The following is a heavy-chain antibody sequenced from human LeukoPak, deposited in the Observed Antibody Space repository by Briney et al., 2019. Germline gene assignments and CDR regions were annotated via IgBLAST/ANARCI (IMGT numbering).Heavy chain of an antibody. CDR3: ARDVPKWYYYGSGSHTFDP. D-gene: IGHD3-10*01. Sequence: GGSLRLSCAASGFTFSNYGMHWVRQAPGKGLEGVAVIWYDGSNKYYGDSVKGRFTISRDNSKNTLYLQMNSLRAEDTAVYYCARDVPKWYYYGSGSHTFDPWGQGTLVTVSS. J-gene: IGHJ5*02. CDR2: IWYDGSNK. CDR1: GFTFSNYG. V-gene: IGHV3-33*01.